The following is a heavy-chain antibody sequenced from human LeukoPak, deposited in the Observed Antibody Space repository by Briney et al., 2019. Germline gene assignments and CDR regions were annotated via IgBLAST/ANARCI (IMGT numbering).Heavy chain of an antibody. D-gene: IGHD2/OR15-2a*01. CDR2: IYYIGST. J-gene: IGHJ3*02. Sequence: PSETLSLTCTVSGGSISSYYWSWIRQPPGKGLEWIGYIYYIGSTNYNPSLKSRVTISVDTSKNQFSLKLSSVTAADTAVYYCARVGNSYYEALAFDIWGQGTMVTASS. V-gene: IGHV4-59*01. CDR3: ARVGNSYYEALAFDI. CDR1: GGSISSYY.